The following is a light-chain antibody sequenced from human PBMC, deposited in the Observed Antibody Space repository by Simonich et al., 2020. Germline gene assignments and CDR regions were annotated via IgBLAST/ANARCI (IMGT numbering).Light chain of an antibody. CDR1: QSVSSN. CDR3: QQYNNWPPLT. V-gene: IGKV3-15*01. CDR2: GAS. J-gene: IGKJ4*01. Sequence: EIVMKQSPATLSVSPGERATLSCRASQSVSSNLAWYQQKPGQAPRLLLYGASTRATGIPARFSGSGSGTEFTLTISSLQSEDFAVYYCQQYNNWPPLTFGGGTKVEIK.